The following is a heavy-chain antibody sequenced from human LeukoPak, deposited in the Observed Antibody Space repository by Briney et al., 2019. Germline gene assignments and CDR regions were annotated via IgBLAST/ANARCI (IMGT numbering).Heavy chain of an antibody. CDR3: ARTDAFDM. V-gene: IGHV3-48*04. Sequence: GGSLRLSCAASRFSFSTYSMNWVRQAPGKDLEWLSYISTSGTTIYYADSVKGRFTISRDNARQSLFLQMNSLRAEDTAVYYCARTDAFDMWGQGTMVTVSS. CDR2: ISTSGTTI. J-gene: IGHJ3*02. CDR1: RFSFSTYS.